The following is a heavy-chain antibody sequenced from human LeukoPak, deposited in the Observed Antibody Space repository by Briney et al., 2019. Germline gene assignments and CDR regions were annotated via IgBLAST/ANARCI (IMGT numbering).Heavy chain of an antibody. CDR3: AAGIVGATDDY. Sequence: GGSLRLSCAASGFTFDDYAMHWVRQAPGKGLEYVSAISSNGGSTYYANSVKGRFTISRDNSKNTLYLQMGSLRAEDMAVYYCAAGIVGATDDYWGQGTLVTVSS. V-gene: IGHV3-64*01. J-gene: IGHJ4*02. D-gene: IGHD1-26*01. CDR2: ISSNGGST. CDR1: GFTFDDYA.